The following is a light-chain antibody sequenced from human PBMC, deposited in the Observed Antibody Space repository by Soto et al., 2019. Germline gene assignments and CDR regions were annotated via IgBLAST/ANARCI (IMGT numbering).Light chain of an antibody. Sequence: QSALTQPASVSGSRGQSITISCTGTSSDVGGYNYVSWYQHHPGKAPKLMIYEVSNRPSGVSNRFSGSKSGNTASLTISGLQAEDEADYSCSSYTSSSTLNVFGTRTKLPVL. CDR2: EVS. CDR1: SSDVGGYNY. V-gene: IGLV2-14*01. J-gene: IGLJ1*01. CDR3: SSYTSSSTLNV.